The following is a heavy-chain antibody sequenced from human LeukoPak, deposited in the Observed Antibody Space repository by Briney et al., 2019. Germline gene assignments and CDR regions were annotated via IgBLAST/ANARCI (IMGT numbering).Heavy chain of an antibody. D-gene: IGHD6-13*01. CDR1: GGSISSSSYY. CDR3: ASVSASYSSSWYGPDPFDY. CDR2: IYYSGST. Sequence: PSETLSLTCTVSGGSISSSSYYRGWIRQPPGKGLEWIGSIYYSGSTYYNPSLKSRVTISVDTSKNQFSLKLSSVTAADTAVYYCASVSASYSSSWYGPDPFDYWGQGTLVTVSS. V-gene: IGHV4-39*01. J-gene: IGHJ4*02.